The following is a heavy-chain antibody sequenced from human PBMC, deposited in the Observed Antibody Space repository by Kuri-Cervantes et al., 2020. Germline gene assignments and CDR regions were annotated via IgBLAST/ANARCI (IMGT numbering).Heavy chain of an antibody. D-gene: IGHD3-9*01. CDR1: GGSFGGYY. V-gene: IGHV4-34*01. Sequence: SQTLSLTCAVYGGSFGGYYWSWIRQPPGKGLEWIGEINHSGSTNYNPSLKSRVTISVDTSKNQFSLKLSSVTAADTAVYYCAREDFDWLSTYSSSWQKIGGYVTPVYFDYWGQGTLVTVSS. CDR2: INHSGST. J-gene: IGHJ4*02. CDR3: AREDFDWLSTYSSSWQKIGGYVTPVYFDY.